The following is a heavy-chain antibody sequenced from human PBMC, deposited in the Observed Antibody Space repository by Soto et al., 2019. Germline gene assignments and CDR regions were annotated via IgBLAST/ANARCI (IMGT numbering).Heavy chain of an antibody. V-gene: IGHV3-48*01. CDR3: AGGDGGFGVVTDAFDI. CDR2: ISSSSSTI. J-gene: IGHJ3*02. Sequence: EVQLVESGGGLVQPGGSLRLSCAASGFTFSSYSMNWVRQAPGKGLEWVSYISSSSSTIYYADSVKGRFTISRDNAKNSLYLQMNSLRAEDTAVYYWAGGDGGFGVVTDAFDIWGQGTMVTVSS. D-gene: IGHD3-3*01. CDR1: GFTFSSYS.